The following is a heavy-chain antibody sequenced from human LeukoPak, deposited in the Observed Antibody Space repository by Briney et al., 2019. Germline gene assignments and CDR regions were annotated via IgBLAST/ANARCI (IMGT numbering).Heavy chain of an antibody. J-gene: IGHJ4*02. CDR3: AREVREVPH. Sequence: GGSLRLSCAASGFSFSSYSMNWVRQAPGKGLEWVAKINQDGNEKYYVDSVKGRFTISRDNAKNSLYLQMNSLRAEDTAVYYCAREVREVPHWGQGSLVTVSS. V-gene: IGHV3-7*04. CDR1: GFSFSSYS. D-gene: IGHD2-2*01. CDR2: INQDGNEK.